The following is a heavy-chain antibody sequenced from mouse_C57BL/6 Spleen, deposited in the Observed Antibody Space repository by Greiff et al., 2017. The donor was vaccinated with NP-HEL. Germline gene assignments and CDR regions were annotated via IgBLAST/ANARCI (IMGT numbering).Heavy chain of an antibody. CDR2: IDPSDSET. J-gene: IGHJ4*01. CDR1: GYTFTSYW. Sequence: QVQLQQPGAELVRPGSSVKLSCKASGYTFTSYWMHWVKQRPIQGLEWIGNIDPSDSETHYNQKFKDKATLTVDKSSSTAYMQLSSLTSEDSAVYYGARYGYPYYAMDYWGQGTSVTVSS. CDR3: ARYGYPYYAMDY. D-gene: IGHD2-2*01. V-gene: IGHV1-52*01.